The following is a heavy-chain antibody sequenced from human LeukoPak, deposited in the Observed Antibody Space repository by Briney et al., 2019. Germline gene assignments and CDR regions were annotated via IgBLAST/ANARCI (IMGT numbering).Heavy chain of an antibody. CDR3: ARGLSQLLVV. V-gene: IGHV1-8*03. J-gene: IGHJ4*02. D-gene: IGHD2-2*01. Sequence: ASVKVSCKASGGTFSSYAINWVRQATGQGLEWMGWMNPNSGNTGYAQKFQGRVTITRNTSISTAYMELSSLRSEDTAVYYCARGLSQLLVVWGQGTLVTVS. CDR2: MNPNSGNT. CDR1: GGTFSSYA.